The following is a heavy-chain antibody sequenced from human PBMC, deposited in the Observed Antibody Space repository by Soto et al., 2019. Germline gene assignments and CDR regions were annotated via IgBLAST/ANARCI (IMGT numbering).Heavy chain of an antibody. CDR3: AAPTGSGYYYYYYGMDV. J-gene: IGHJ6*02. CDR2: ISGSGGST. V-gene: IGHV3-23*01. CDR1: GFTFSSYA. D-gene: IGHD3-22*01. Sequence: EVQLLESGGGLVQPGGSLRLSCAASGFTFSSYAMSWVRQAPGKGLEWVSAISGSGGSTYYADSVKGRFTISRDNSKNTLYLQMNSRRAEDTAVYYCAAPTGSGYYYYYYGMDVWGQGTTVTVSS.